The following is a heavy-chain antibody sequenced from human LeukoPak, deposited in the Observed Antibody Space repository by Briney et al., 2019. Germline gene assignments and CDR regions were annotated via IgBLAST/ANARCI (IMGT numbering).Heavy chain of an antibody. CDR3: ARDVGATTLYDY. CDR2: INPSGGST. D-gene: IGHD1-26*01. J-gene: IGHJ4*02. Sequence: ASVKVSCKASGYTFTSYYMHWVRQAPGQGLEWMGIINPSGGSTSYAQKFQGRVTMTRDMSTSTVYMELSSLRSEDTAVYYCARDVGATTLYDYWGQGTLVTVSS. V-gene: IGHV1-46*01. CDR1: GYTFTSYY.